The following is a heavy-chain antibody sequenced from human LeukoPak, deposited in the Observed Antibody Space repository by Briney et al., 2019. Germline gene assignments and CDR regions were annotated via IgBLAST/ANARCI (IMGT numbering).Heavy chain of an antibody. D-gene: IGHD1-26*01. Sequence: SETLPLTCTVSGGSISSYYWSWIRQPPGKGLEWIGEINHSGSTNYNPSLKSRVTISVDTSKNQFSLKLSSVTAADTAVYYCAREEGGSYFYWGQGTLVTVSS. CDR3: AREEGGSYFY. J-gene: IGHJ4*02. V-gene: IGHV4-34*01. CDR1: GGSISSYY. CDR2: INHSGST.